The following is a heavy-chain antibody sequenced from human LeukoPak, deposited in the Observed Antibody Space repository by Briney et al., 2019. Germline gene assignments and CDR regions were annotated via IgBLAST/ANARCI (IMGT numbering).Heavy chain of an antibody. CDR3: ARAFATSRGY. CDR2: ISYDGSNK. V-gene: IGHV3-30*03. D-gene: IGHD3-3*01. CDR1: GFTFSSYG. Sequence: GGSLRLSCAASGFTFSSYGMHWVRQAPGKGLEWVAVISYDGSNKYYADSVKGRFTISRDNSKNTLYLQMNSLRVEDTAVYYCARAFATSRGYWGQGTLVTVSS. J-gene: IGHJ4*02.